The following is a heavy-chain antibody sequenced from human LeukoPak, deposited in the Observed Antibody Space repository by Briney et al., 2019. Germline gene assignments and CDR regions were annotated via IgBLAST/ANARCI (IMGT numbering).Heavy chain of an antibody. J-gene: IGHJ6*02. Sequence: NPGGSLRLSCVVSGIPFSDYYMNWIRQAPGKGLEWVSYISSSGSTIYYADSVKGRFTISRDNAENSLYLQMNSLRAEDTAVYYCAGASGQQWLEHYYYYGMDVWGQGTTVTVSS. CDR2: ISSSGSTI. D-gene: IGHD6-19*01. V-gene: IGHV3-11*04. CDR1: GIPFSDYY. CDR3: AGASGQQWLEHYYYYGMDV.